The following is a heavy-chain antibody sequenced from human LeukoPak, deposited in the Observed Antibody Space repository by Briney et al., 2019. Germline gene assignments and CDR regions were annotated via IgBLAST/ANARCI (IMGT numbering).Heavy chain of an antibody. CDR3: ARGRHDITMIVVVMTSVSYYLDV. CDR2: INPSGST. CDR1: GGSFSGYH. D-gene: IGHD3-22*01. V-gene: IGHV4-34*01. Sequence: SETLSLTCAVYGGSFSGYHWTWIRQSPGKGLEWIGDINPSGSTYYNPSLKSRLTISVDTSKNQFSLKLRSVTAADTAVYYCARGRHDITMIVVVMTSVSYYLDVWGKGTTVTV. J-gene: IGHJ6*03.